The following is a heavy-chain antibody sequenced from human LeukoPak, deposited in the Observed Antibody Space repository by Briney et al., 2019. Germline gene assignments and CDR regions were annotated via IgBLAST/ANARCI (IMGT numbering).Heavy chain of an antibody. D-gene: IGHD6-13*01. CDR3: AREPTYSSSWYTTCDS. Sequence: GGSLRLSCAASGFTFSSYGMHWVRQAPGKGLEWVGRLKSETDGGTTDYAAPVKGRFTISRDNAKNSLYLQMNSLRAEDTAVYYCAREPTYSSSWYTTCDSWGQGTLVTVSS. V-gene: IGHV3-15*01. CDR2: LKSETDGGTT. J-gene: IGHJ5*01. CDR1: GFTFSSYG.